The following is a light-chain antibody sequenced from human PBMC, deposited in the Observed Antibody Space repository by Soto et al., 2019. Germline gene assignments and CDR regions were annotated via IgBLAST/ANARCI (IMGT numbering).Light chain of an antibody. CDR1: QSVTSSY. CDR2: GAS. J-gene: IGKJ1*01. Sequence: PGARVTLSCRASQSVTSSYLTWCQLKPGQAPRLLIYGASTRATSIPARFSGSGSGTDFTLTISSLQPKDFTLYYCQQDYNLTFGQGTKVEIK. V-gene: IGKV3D-7*01. CDR3: QQDYNLT.